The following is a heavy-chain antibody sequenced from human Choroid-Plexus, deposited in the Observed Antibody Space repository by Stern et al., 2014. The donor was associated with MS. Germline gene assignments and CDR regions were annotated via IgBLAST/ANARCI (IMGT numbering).Heavy chain of an antibody. CDR2: VSYDGSNK. Sequence: VHLVESGGGEVQPGRPLRLSCVASGFTFGSCAMHWVRQAPGKGLEGVAGVSYDGSNKYYADSVKGRFTISRDNSQNTLYMQMSSLRPEDTAVYYCAKDRQYLTYFFDHWGQGSLVTVSS. J-gene: IGHJ5*02. CDR3: AKDRQYLTYFFDH. CDR1: GFTFGSCA. D-gene: IGHD2/OR15-2a*01. V-gene: IGHV3-30*18.